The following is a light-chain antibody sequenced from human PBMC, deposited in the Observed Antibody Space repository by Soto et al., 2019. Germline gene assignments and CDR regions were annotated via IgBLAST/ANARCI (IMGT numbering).Light chain of an antibody. CDR3: ASYTRVDSWV. CDR1: SSDVGAYDR. V-gene: IGLV2-14*01. J-gene: IGLJ3*02. CDR2: EVT. Sequence: QSALPQPASVSGSPGQSISISCTGTSSDVGAYDRVSWYQHHPGKAPKLLIYEVTNRPSGVSTRFSGSKSANTASLTLSGLQPEDEASYYCASYTRVDSWVFGGGTKLTVL.